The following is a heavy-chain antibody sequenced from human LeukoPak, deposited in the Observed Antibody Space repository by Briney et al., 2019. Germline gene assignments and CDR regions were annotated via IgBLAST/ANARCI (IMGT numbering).Heavy chain of an antibody. CDR3: ARDTGSPGQLDY. CDR2: IIPIFGTA. J-gene: IGHJ4*02. V-gene: IGHV1-69*05. Sequence: ASVKVSCKASGGTFSSYAISWVRQAPGQGLEWMGGIIPIFGTANYAQKFQGRVTITTDESTSTAYMELSSLRSEDTAVYYCARDTGSPGQLDYWGQGTLVTVSS. D-gene: IGHD6-6*01. CDR1: GGTFSSYA.